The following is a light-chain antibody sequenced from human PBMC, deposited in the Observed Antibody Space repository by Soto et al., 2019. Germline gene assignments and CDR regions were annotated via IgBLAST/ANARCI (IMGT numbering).Light chain of an antibody. V-gene: IGKV1-39*01. Sequence: DIQITQSPSSLSSSVVDRFTITCRASQSISSYLNWYQQKPGKAPKLLIYAASSLQSGVPSRFSGSGSGTDFTLTISSLQPEDFATYYCQQSYSTPPNTFGQGTKVDIK. J-gene: IGKJ2*01. CDR1: QSISSY. CDR3: QQSYSTPPNT. CDR2: AAS.